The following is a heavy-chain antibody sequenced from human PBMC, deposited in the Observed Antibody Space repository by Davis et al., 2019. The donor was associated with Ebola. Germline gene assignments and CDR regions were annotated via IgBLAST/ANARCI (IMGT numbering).Heavy chain of an antibody. J-gene: IGHJ6*02. CDR2: ISCSGGST. CDR3: ARDQYYDSSATDGMDV. V-gene: IGHV3-23*01. D-gene: IGHD3-22*01. CDR1: GFTFSTYS. Sequence: GGSLRPSCPPSGFTFSTYSMSWVRQAPGKGLAWVSAISCSGGSTYYADSVKGRFTITRDNSKNTLYLQMNSLRAEDTAVYYWARDQYYDSSATDGMDVWGQGTTVTVSS.